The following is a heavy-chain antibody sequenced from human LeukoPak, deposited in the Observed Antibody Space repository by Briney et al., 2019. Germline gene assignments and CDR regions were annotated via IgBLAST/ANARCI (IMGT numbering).Heavy chain of an antibody. CDR3: ERPNQYCTGVSCYSGHY. D-gene: IGHD2-15*01. CDR1: GGSISSSSYY. Sequence: PSETLPLTCSVSGGSISSSSYYWGWIRQPPGKGLEWIGSIYDSGRTYYNPSLKSRVTISVDTSKNQFSLKLSSVTAADTAVYYCERPNQYCTGVSCYSGHYWGQGTLVTVSS. J-gene: IGHJ4*02. V-gene: IGHV4-39*01. CDR2: IYDSGRT.